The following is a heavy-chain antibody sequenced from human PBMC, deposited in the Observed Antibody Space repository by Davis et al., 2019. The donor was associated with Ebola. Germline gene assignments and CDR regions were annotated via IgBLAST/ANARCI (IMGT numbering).Heavy chain of an antibody. Sequence: SETLSLTCTVSGGSVSSGSYYWAWIRQPPGRGLEWIGHIYNTGKTYFNPSLQSRLTISLDTSTNQFSLNLTSVTAADTSIYYCARRFLDWFALDSWGQGTLVTVSS. V-gene: IGHV4-39*01. CDR1: GGSVSSGSYY. CDR2: IYNTGKT. J-gene: IGHJ4*02. D-gene: IGHD3/OR15-3a*01. CDR3: ARRFLDWFALDS.